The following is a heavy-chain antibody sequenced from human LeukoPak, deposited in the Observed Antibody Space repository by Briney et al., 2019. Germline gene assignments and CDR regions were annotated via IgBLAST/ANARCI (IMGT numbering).Heavy chain of an antibody. CDR1: GYTFTGYY. D-gene: IGHD3-10*01. CDR2: ISPNSGGK. J-gene: IGHJ4*02. Sequence: AXVKVSCKASGYTFTGYYMHWVGQAPGQGIEWMGRISPNSGGKKYAEKVEGRVTMTRDTSISTAYMELSRLRSDDTAVYYCARDFSGSGSYYNGDYWGQGTLVTVSS. V-gene: IGHV1-2*06. CDR3: ARDFSGSGSYYNGDY.